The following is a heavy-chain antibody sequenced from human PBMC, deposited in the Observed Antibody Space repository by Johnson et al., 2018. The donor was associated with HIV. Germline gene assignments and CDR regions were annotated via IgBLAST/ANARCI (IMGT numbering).Heavy chain of an antibody. J-gene: IGHJ3*02. Sequence: QVQLVESGGGVVQPGRSLRLSCAASGFTLSNYGMHWVRQAPGKGLEWVAVIWHDGSNKYYADSVKGRFPISRDNSKNTLYLQMNSLRVEDMAVYYCARINVDTTFYRAFDIWGQGTMVTVSS. CDR3: ARINVDTTFYRAFDI. CDR2: IWHDGSNK. CDR1: GFTLSNYG. D-gene: IGHD5-18*01. V-gene: IGHV3-30*19.